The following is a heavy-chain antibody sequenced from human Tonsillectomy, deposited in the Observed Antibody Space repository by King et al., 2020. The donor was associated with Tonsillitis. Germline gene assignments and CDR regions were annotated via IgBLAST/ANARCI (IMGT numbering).Heavy chain of an antibody. Sequence: VQLVESGGGVAQPGRSLRLSCVASGFTFRSFGMHWVRQAPGKGLEWVAVISYDCSNKYYADSVKGRLTISRDNSKNTLYLQMNSLRAEDTAVYYCAKDYYYMDVWGKGTTLTVSS. CDR1: GFTFRSFG. CDR2: ISYDCSNK. CDR3: AKDYYYMDV. J-gene: IGHJ6*03. V-gene: IGHV3-30*18.